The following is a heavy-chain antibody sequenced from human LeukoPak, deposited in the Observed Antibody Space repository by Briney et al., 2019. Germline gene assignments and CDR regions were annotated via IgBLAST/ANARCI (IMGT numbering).Heavy chain of an antibody. D-gene: IGHD3-9*01. CDR3: AREADILTAYSFDP. CDR1: GFTFSSYT. J-gene: IGHJ5*02. CDR2: ISSSSSYI. V-gene: IGHV3-21*01. Sequence: GGSLRLSCAASGFTFSSYTMNWVRQAPGKGLEWVSSISSSSSYIYYADSVKGRFTISRDNAKNSLYLQMNTLRAEDTAVYYCAREADILTAYSFDPWGQGTLVIVSS.